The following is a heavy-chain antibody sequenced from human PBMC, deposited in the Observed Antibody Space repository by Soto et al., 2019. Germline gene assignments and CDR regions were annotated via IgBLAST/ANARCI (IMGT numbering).Heavy chain of an antibody. CDR3: ARVQLERRWGGAGYYYYGMDV. J-gene: IGHJ6*02. CDR2: MNPNSGNT. CDR1: GYTFTSYD. D-gene: IGHD1-1*01. V-gene: IGHV1-8*01. Sequence: QVQLVQSGAEVKKPGASVKVSCKASGYTFTSYDINWVRQATGQGLEWMGWMNPNSGNTGYAQKFQGRVTMTRNTSISTAYMELSSLRSEDTAVYYCARVQLERRWGGAGYYYYGMDVWGQGTTVTVSS.